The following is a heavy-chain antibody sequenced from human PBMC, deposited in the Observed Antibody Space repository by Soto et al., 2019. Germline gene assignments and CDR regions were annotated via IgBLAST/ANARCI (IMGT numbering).Heavy chain of an antibody. CDR2: IYYSGST. CDR3: ARDHLASRVPSLWFGDPTYYYYGMDV. CDR1: GGSISSYY. Sequence: SETLSLTCTVSGGSISSYYWSWIRQPPGKGLEWIGYIYYSGSTNYNPSLKSRVTTSVDTSKNQFSLKLSSVTAADTAVYYCARDHLASRVPSLWFGDPTYYYYGMDVWGQGTTVTVSS. J-gene: IGHJ6*02. V-gene: IGHV4-59*01. D-gene: IGHD3-10*01.